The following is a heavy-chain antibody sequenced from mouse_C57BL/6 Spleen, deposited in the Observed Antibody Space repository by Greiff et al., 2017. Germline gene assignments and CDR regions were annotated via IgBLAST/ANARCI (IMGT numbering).Heavy chain of an antibody. V-gene: IGHV3-1*01. J-gene: IGHJ1*03. CDR2: ISYSGST. CDR3: ATGTGTWYFDV. D-gene: IGHD4-1*01. Sequence: EVQVVESGPGMVKPSQSLSLSCTVTGYSITSGYDWHWIRHFPGNKLEWMGYISYSGSTNYNPSLKRRISITHDTSKNHFFLKLNSVTTEDTATYYCATGTGTWYFDVWGTGTTVTVSS. CDR1: GYSITSGYD.